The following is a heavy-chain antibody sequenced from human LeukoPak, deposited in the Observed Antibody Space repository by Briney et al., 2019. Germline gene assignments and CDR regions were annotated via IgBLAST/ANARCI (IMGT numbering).Heavy chain of an antibody. CDR1: GGSISSGDYY. CDR2: INHSGST. J-gene: IGHJ6*02. Sequence: SETLSLTCTVSGGSISSGDYYWSWIRQPPGKGLEWIGEINHSGSTIYNPSLKSRVTISVDTSKNQFSLKLSSVTAADTAVYYCARGIIVVVPAARKHGMDVWGQGTTVTVSS. D-gene: IGHD2-2*01. CDR3: ARGIIVVVPAARKHGMDV. V-gene: IGHV4-39*07.